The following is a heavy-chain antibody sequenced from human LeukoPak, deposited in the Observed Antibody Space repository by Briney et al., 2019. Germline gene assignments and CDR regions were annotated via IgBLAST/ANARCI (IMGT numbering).Heavy chain of an antibody. V-gene: IGHV4-59*08. CDR2: IYYSGST. CDR1: GGSISSYY. D-gene: IGHD3-3*01. Sequence: SETLSLTCTVSGGSISSYYWSWIRQPPGKGLEWIGYIYYSGSTNYNPSLKSRVTISVDTSKNQFSLKLSSVTAADTAVYDCARHGTYYDFWSGYYHAFDIWGQGTMVTVSS. J-gene: IGHJ3*02. CDR3: ARHGTYYDFWSGYYHAFDI.